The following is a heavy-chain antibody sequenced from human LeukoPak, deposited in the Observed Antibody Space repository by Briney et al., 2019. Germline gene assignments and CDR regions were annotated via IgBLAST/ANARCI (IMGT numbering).Heavy chain of an antibody. CDR1: EFMFSEYW. Sequence: PGGSLRLSCAAAEFMFSEYWMNWVRPAQGKGLEWLAIINQDGSEKYSVSSVKGRFTISRDNVKNSLYLQLSSLRAEDTAVYYCARGGSRTCSTCYSDASDIWGQGTMVTVSS. CDR2: INQDGSEK. CDR3: ARGGSRTCSTCYSDASDI. D-gene: IGHD2-15*01. V-gene: IGHV3-7*01. J-gene: IGHJ3*02.